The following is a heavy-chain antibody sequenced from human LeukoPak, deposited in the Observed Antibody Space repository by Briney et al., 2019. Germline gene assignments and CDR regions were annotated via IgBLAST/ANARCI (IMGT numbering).Heavy chain of an antibody. D-gene: IGHD2-2*01. CDR3: AKDLRGGCSSTSCYPPGY. J-gene: IGHJ4*02. V-gene: IGHV3-64*04. Sequence: GGSLRLSCSASGFTFSSYAMHWVRQAPGKGLEYVSAISSNGGSTYYADSVKGRFTISRDNSENTLYLQMNSLRAEDTAVYFCAKDLRGGCSSTSCYPPGYWSQGTLVTVSS. CDR1: GFTFSSYA. CDR2: ISSNGGST.